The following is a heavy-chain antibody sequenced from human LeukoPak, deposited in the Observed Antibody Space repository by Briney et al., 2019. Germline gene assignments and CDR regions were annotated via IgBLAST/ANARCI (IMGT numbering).Heavy chain of an antibody. V-gene: IGHV4-39*07. D-gene: IGHD3-16*01. CDR2: IYYSGST. CDR1: GGSISSSSYY. Sequence: SETLSLTCTVSGGSISSSSYYWGWIRQPPGKGLEWIGSIYYSGSTYYNPSLKSRVTISVDTSKNQFSLKLSSVTAADTAVYYCARVLSPPYDYVWGSYRTLSYYYYGMDVWGQGTTVTVSS. CDR3: ARVLSPPYDYVWGSYRTLSYYYYGMDV. J-gene: IGHJ6*02.